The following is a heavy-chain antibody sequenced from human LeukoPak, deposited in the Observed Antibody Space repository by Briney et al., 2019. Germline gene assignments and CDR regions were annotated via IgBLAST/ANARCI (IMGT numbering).Heavy chain of an antibody. D-gene: IGHD3-10*01. CDR3: AREFPENYYGSGSYFPFDY. CDR2: INHSGST. CDR1: GGSFSGYY. J-gene: IGHJ4*02. V-gene: IGHV4-34*01. Sequence: SETLSLTCAVYGGSFSGYYWSWIRQPPGKGLEWIGEINHSGSTYYNPSLKSRVTVSVDTSKNQFSLKLSSVTAADTAVYYCAREFPENYYGSGSYFPFDYWGQGTLVTVSS.